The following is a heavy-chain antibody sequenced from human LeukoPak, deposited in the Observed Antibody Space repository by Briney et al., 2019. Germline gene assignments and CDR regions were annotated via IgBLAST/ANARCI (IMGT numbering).Heavy chain of an antibody. CDR1: GFTFSSYW. D-gene: IGHD6-13*01. J-gene: IGHJ4*02. Sequence: PGGSLRLSCAASGFTFSSYWMSWVRQAPGKGLEWVANIKQDGSEKYYVDSVKGRFTFSRDNAKNSLYLQMNSLRAEDTAVYYCASEFAAAGDYFDYWGQGTLVTVSS. V-gene: IGHV3-7*01. CDR3: ASEFAAAGDYFDY. CDR2: IKQDGSEK.